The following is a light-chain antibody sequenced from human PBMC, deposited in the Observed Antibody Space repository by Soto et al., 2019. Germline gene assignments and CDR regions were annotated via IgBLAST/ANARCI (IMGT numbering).Light chain of an antibody. CDR1: QSVSRN. V-gene: IGKV3D-15*01. CDR3: RQYYTWPRT. Sequence: DIQMTQSPATLSASPGETATISCRASQSVSRNLAWYQQKPGHAPRILIHGASSRATGVPDRCSGSGSGTDDSIPISSLLSQDVFVYYCRQYYTWPRTFGQGTKVDI. CDR2: GAS. J-gene: IGKJ1*01.